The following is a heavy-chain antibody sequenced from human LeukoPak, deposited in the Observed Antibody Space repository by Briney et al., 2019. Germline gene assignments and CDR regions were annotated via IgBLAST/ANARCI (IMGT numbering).Heavy chain of an antibody. Sequence: SGGSLRLSCAASGFTFSSYAMSWVRQAPGKGLEWVSAISGRGGSTYYADSVKGRFTISRDNSRDTLYLQMNSLRAEDTAVYYCAKGYYDYVWGSYYFDYWGQGTLVTVSS. CDR2: ISGRGGST. D-gene: IGHD3-16*01. J-gene: IGHJ4*02. CDR3: AKGYYDYVWGSYYFDY. CDR1: GFTFSSYA. V-gene: IGHV3-23*01.